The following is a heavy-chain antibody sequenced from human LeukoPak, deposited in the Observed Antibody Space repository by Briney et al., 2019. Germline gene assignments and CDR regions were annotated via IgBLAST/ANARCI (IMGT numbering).Heavy chain of an antibody. J-gene: IGHJ4*02. CDR1: GVSFDDYY. D-gene: IGHD4-17*01. CDR2: INHSGYT. V-gene: IGHV4-34*01. CDR3: TRMTTGHDY. Sequence: PSETLSLTCAVSGVSFDDYYWSWVRQPPGKGLEWIGEINHSGYTNDSPSLKSRVTISIDTSRKQFSLNLRSVTVADTAVYSRTRMTTGHDYWGQGTLVTVSS.